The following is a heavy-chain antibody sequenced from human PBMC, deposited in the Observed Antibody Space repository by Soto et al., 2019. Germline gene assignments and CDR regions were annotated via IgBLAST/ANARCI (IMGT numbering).Heavy chain of an antibody. J-gene: IGHJ4*02. Sequence: SETLSLTCDVYGGSFSGYILTWIRQTPGKGLQWIGQINHSGSANYNPSLKSRVTISVDTSKNQFSLKLSSVTAADAAVYYCASNSYGYTFYDYWGQGTLVTVSS. D-gene: IGHD5-18*01. V-gene: IGHV4-34*01. CDR3: ASNSYGYTFYDY. CDR2: INHSGSA. CDR1: GGSFSGYI.